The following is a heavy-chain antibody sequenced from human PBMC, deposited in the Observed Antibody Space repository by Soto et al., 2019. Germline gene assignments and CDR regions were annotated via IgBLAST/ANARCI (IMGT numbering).Heavy chain of an antibody. CDR2: IYYDGNT. V-gene: IGHV4-39*01. D-gene: IGHD6-6*01. CDR3: ARSTIAPRLFMYPYDS. Sequence: QKQLQESGPGLVKASETLSLTCIVSGDSITSSNYYWGWIRQPPGKGLECIGNIYYDGNTYYNPSLKIRVTISLDTSKNQFSLRLNSVTAADTAVYYCARSTIAPRLFMYPYDSWGQGTLVTVSS. J-gene: IGHJ4*02. CDR1: GDSITSSNYY.